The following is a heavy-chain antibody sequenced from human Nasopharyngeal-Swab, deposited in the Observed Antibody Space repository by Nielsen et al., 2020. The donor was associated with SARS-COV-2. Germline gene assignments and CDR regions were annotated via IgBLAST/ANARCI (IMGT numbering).Heavy chain of an antibody. CDR3: AKLGYDLGYSSSWYY. V-gene: IGHV3-30*18. CDR2: ISYDGSNK. D-gene: IGHD6-13*01. CDR1: GFTFSRYG. J-gene: IGHJ4*02. Sequence: GESLKISCAASGFTFSRYGMHWVRQAPGKGLEWVAVISYDGSNKYYADSVKGRFTISRDNSKNTLYLQMNSLRAEDTAVYYCAKLGYDLGYSSSWYYWGQGTLVTVSS.